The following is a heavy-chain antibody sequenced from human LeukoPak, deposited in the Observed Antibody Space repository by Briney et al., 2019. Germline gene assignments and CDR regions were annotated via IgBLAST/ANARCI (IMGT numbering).Heavy chain of an antibody. CDR3: ARQRVAGSSAESGFDY. J-gene: IGHJ4*02. V-gene: IGHV5-51*01. D-gene: IGHD6-6*01. CDR1: GYSFTSYW. CDR2: IYPGDSDT. Sequence: ASVKISCKGSGYSFTSYWIGWVRQMPGKGLEWMGIIYPGDSDTRYSPSFQGQVTISADKSISTAYLQWSSLKASDTAMYYCARQRVAGSSAESGFDYWGQGTLVTVSS.